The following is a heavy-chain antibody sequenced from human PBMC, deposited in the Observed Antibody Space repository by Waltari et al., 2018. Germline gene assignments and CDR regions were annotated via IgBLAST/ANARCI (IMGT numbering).Heavy chain of an antibody. CDR1: GFTFSSYG. Sequence: QVQLVESGGGVVQPGRSLRLSCAASGFTFSSYGMHWVRQAPGKGLEWVAVIWYDGSNKDYADSVKGRFTISRDNSKNTLYLQMNSLRAEDTAVYYCARDYDILTGYYRDYGMDVWGQGTTVTVSS. V-gene: IGHV3-33*01. CDR3: ARDYDILTGYYRDYGMDV. CDR2: IWYDGSNK. J-gene: IGHJ6*02. D-gene: IGHD3-9*01.